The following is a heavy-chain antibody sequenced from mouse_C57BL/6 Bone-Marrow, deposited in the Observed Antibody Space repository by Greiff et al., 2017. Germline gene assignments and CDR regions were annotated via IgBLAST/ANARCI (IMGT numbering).Heavy chain of an antibody. CDR1: GYSITSGYY. CDR2: ISYDGSN. J-gene: IGHJ3*01. V-gene: IGHV3-6*01. Sequence: EVQLVESGPGLVKPSQSLSLTCSVTGYSITSGYYWNWIRQFPGNKLEWMGYISYDGSNNYNPSLKNRISITRDTSKNQFFLKLNSVTTEDTATYYCAIRRSYWGQGTLVTVSA. CDR3: AIRRSY.